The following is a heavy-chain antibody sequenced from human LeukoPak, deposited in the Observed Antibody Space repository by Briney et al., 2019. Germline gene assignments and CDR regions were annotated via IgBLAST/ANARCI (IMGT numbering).Heavy chain of an antibody. CDR3: ARLNYYDNSGYYTQPKFDY. Sequence: SETLSLTCAVSADSFSSSRYYWSWIRQPPGKGLEWIGTTSYSGSTYYNPSLKSRVTISVDTSKNQFSLKLTSVSAADTAVYFCARLNYYDNSGYYTQPKFDYWGQGALVTVSS. D-gene: IGHD3-22*01. J-gene: IGHJ4*02. CDR1: ADSFSSSRYY. CDR2: TSYSGST. V-gene: IGHV4-39*01.